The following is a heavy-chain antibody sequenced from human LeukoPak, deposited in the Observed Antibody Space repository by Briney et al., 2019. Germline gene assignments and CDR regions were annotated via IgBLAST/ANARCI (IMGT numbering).Heavy chain of an antibody. CDR1: GLPIADFA. J-gene: IGHJ4*02. V-gene: IGHV3-43*02. CDR2: ISGDGVST. Sequence: GGSLLLSCVASGLPIADFAMHWVRQAPGKGLEWVSLISGDGVSTFYADSVKGRFSISRDNSKNSLSLEMNSLRTEDTAMYYCARESGKFDYWGQGTLVTVSS. CDR3: ARESGKFDY.